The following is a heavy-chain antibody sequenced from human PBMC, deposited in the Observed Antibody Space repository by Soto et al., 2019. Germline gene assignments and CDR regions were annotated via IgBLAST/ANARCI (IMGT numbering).Heavy chain of an antibody. D-gene: IGHD2-15*01. Sequence: ASVKVSCKASGGTFSSYAISWVRQAPGQGLEWMGGIIPIFGTANYAQKFRGRVTITADESTSTAYMELSSLRSEDTAVYYCAGQYCSGGSCIFDYWGQGTLVTVSS. J-gene: IGHJ4*02. CDR2: IIPIFGTA. CDR3: AGQYCSGGSCIFDY. V-gene: IGHV1-69*13. CDR1: GGTFSSYA.